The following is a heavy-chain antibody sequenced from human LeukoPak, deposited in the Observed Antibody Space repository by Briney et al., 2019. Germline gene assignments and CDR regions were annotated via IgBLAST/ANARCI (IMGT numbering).Heavy chain of an antibody. D-gene: IGHD2-2*02. Sequence: GGSLRLSCAASGFTFSDYWMHWVRQAPGKGLVWVSRINSDGSSTSYADSVKGRFTISRDNAKNTLYLQMNSLRAEDTAVYYCARDYTVVVPAAINYYYYYGMDVWGQGTTVTASS. CDR2: INSDGSST. CDR3: ARDYTVVVPAAINYYYYYGMDV. V-gene: IGHV3-74*01. CDR1: GFTFSDYW. J-gene: IGHJ6*02.